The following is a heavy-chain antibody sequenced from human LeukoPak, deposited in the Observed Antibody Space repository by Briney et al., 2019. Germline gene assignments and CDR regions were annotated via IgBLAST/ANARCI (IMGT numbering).Heavy chain of an antibody. CDR2: IKQDGSEK. J-gene: IGHJ5*02. CDR1: GFTFSSYW. CDR3: ARPRWLQFGPHDS. V-gene: IGHV3-7*01. Sequence: GGSLRLSCAASGFTFSSYWMSWVRQAPGKGLEWVANIKQDGSEKHYVDSVKGRFTISRDNAKNPLYLQMNSLRAEDTAVYYCARPRWLQFGPHDSWGQGSLVTVSS. D-gene: IGHD5-24*01.